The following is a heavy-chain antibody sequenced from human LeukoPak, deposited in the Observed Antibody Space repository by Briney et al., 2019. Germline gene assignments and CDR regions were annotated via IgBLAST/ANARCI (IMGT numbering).Heavy chain of an antibody. Sequence: SETLSPTCTVSGGSVSSGSYYWSWIRQPPGKGLEWIGYIYYSGSTYYNPSLKSRVTISVDTSKNQFSLKLSSVTAADTAVYYCARAADTAYFDYWGQGTLVTVSS. CDR2: IYYSGST. CDR1: GGSVSSGSYY. D-gene: IGHD2-21*02. V-gene: IGHV4-61*01. J-gene: IGHJ4*02. CDR3: ARAADTAYFDY.